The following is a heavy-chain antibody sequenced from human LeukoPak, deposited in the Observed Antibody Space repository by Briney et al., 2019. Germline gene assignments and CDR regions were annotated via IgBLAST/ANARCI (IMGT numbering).Heavy chain of an antibody. V-gene: IGHV4-59*01. CDR2: IYYSGST. D-gene: IGHD3-22*01. Sequence: SETLSLTCTVSGGSISSYYWSWIRQPPGKGLEWIGYIYYSGSTNYNPSLKSRVTISVDTSKNQFSLKLSSVTAADTAVYYCARSGYYDSSGSYWFDPWGQGTLVTVSS. J-gene: IGHJ5*02. CDR1: GGSISSYY. CDR3: ARSGYYDSSGSYWFDP.